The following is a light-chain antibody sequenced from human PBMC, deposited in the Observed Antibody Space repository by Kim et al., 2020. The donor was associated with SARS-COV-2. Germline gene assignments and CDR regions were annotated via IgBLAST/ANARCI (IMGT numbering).Light chain of an antibody. Sequence: VSPGERATRSGRASQSVSTSLAWYQQQPGQAPRLLIYGASTRATGIPARFSGSGSGTEFTLTISSLQSEDFAIYYCQQYNTWLITFGQGTRLEIK. CDR1: QSVSTS. J-gene: IGKJ5*01. CDR2: GAS. CDR3: QQYNTWLIT. V-gene: IGKV3D-15*01.